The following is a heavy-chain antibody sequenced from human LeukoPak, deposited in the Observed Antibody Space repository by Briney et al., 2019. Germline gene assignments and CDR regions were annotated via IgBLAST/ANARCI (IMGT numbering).Heavy chain of an antibody. CDR2: IYSGGST. Sequence: PGGSLRLSCAASGFTVSSNYMSWVRQAPGKGLEWVSVIYSGGSTYYADSVKGRFTISRDNSKNTLYLQMNSLRAEDTAVYYCAKGTTMVRGVIITFDDWGQGTLVTVSS. J-gene: IGHJ4*02. CDR3: AKGTTMVRGVIITFDD. CDR1: GFTVSSNY. D-gene: IGHD3-10*01. V-gene: IGHV3-53*01.